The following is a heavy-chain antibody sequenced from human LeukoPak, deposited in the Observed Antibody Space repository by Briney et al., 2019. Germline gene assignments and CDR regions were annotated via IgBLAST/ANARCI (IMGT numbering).Heavy chain of an antibody. CDR2: IYYSGST. V-gene: IGHV4-59*08. Sequence: SETLSLTCTVSGGSISSYYWSWIRQPPGKGLEWIGYIYYSGSTNYNPSLKSRVTISVDTSKNQFSLRLSSVTAADTAVYYCARRSRVARGWYFDLWGRGTLVTVSS. D-gene: IGHD5-12*01. CDR1: GGSISSYY. J-gene: IGHJ2*01. CDR3: ARRSRVARGWYFDL.